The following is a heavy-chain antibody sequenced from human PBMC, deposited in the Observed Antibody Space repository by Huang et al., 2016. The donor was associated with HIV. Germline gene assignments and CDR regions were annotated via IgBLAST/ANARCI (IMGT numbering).Heavy chain of an antibody. D-gene: IGHD2-21*01. CDR1: GYTLSELS. Sequence: QVQLVQSGAEVKKPGASVKVSCKVSGYTLSELSIHWVRQAPGKGIEWIGGFAPEHGETIYAQNFQGRVTMTEDTSTDTAYMELHSLRPEDTAVYYCAAGYDTYYDIWGQGTMVIASS. CDR2: FAPEHGET. V-gene: IGHV1-24*01. CDR3: AAGYDTYYDI. J-gene: IGHJ3*02.